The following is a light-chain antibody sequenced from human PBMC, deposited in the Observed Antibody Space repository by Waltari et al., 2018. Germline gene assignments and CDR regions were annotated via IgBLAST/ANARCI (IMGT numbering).Light chain of an antibody. CDR3: QQRYNWPLT. Sequence: EIVLTQSPATLSLSPGERATLSCRASQSINSYLAWYQQKPVQAPRLLIYDASNSATGVPARFSGSGSGSDFTLTISSLDPEDFAVYYCQQRYNWPLTFGQGTRLEIK. V-gene: IGKV3-11*01. CDR2: DAS. J-gene: IGKJ5*01. CDR1: QSINSY.